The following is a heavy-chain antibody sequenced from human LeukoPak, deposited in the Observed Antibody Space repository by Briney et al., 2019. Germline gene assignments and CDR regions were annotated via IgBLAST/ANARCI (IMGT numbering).Heavy chain of an antibody. J-gene: IGHJ4*02. V-gene: IGHV3-23*01. Sequence: GGSLRLSCATSGFSFNTYAMSWVRQAPGKGLEWVSTIIGSGGNAYYADPVKGRFTISRDNSKNTLYLQMNSLTVEDTAVYYCAKGGVAGTGYFDYWGQGTLVTVSS. CDR2: IIGSGGNA. CDR3: AKGGVAGTGYFDY. CDR1: GFSFNTYA. D-gene: IGHD6-19*01.